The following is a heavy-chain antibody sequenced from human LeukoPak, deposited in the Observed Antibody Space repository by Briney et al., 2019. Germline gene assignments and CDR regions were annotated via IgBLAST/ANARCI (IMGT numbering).Heavy chain of an antibody. CDR3: AKAVAGTWLYFDY. CDR1: GFTFSSYA. V-gene: IGHV3-23*01. CDR2: ISGSGGST. J-gene: IGHJ4*02. D-gene: IGHD6-19*01. Sequence: GGSLRLSCAASGFTFSSYAMSWVRQAPGKGLEWVLAISGSGGSTFYADSVKGRFTISRDNSKNTLYLQLNSLSAEDTAVYCCAKAVAGTWLYFDYWGQGTLVTVSS.